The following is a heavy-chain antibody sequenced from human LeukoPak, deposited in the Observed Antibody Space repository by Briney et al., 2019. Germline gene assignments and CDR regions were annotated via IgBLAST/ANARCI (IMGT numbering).Heavy chain of an antibody. Sequence: PGGSLRLSCAASGFTFSSYAMSWVRQAPGKGLEWVSAISGSGGSTYYADSVKGRFTISRDNSKNTLYLQMNSLRAEDTAVYYCARRVSYCSSTSCYDKYYFDYWGQGTLVTVSS. V-gene: IGHV3-23*01. CDR1: GFTFSSYA. J-gene: IGHJ4*02. CDR2: ISGSGGST. CDR3: ARRVSYCSSTSCYDKYYFDY. D-gene: IGHD2-2*01.